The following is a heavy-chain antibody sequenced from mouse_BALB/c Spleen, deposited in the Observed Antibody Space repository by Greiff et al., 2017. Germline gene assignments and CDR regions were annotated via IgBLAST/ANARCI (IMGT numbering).Heavy chain of an antibody. CDR1: GFNIKDTY. J-gene: IGHJ3*01. V-gene: IGHV14-3*02. D-gene: IGHD1-1*01. Sequence: VQLQQSGAELVKPGASVKLSCTASGFNIKDTYMHWVKQRPEQGLEWIGRIDPANGNTKYDPKFQGKATITADTSSNTAYLQLSSLTSEDTAVYYCARDYDGSSRWGFAYWGQGTRVTVSA. CDR3: ARDYDGSSRWGFAY. CDR2: IDPANGNT.